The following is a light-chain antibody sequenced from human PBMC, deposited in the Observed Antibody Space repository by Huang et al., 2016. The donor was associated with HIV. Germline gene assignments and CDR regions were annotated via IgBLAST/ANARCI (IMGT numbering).Light chain of an antibody. CDR3: QQRGDWPLT. V-gene: IGKV3-11*01. CDR2: DAS. Sequence: EIVLTQSPATLSLSPGERATLSCRASQTIINYLAWYQQKPGQAPRLLIYDASNRATGIPARFSGSVSGTDFTLTISSLEPEDFAVYYCQQRGDWPLTFGGGTKVEIK. CDR1: QTIINY. J-gene: IGKJ4*01.